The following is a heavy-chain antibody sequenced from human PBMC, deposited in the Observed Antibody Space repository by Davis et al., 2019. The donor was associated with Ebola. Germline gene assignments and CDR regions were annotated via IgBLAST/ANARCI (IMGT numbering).Heavy chain of an antibody. CDR2: IDPSAGDT. CDR1: GYIFTSYY. J-gene: IGHJ6*02. Sequence: AASVKVSCKASGYIFTSYYIHWVRQAPGQGLERMAIIDPSAGDTRYAQKFQGALTVTRDTSTSTVYMDLTSLKSEDTGLYYCARAPSDYYGMDVWGQGTTVTVSS. V-gene: IGHV1-46*01. CDR3: ARAPSDYYGMDV.